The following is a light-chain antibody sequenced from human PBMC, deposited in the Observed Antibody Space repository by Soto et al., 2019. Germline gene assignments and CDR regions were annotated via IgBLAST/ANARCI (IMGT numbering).Light chain of an antibody. V-gene: IGLV1-40*01. CDR2: GNS. J-gene: IGLJ2*01. Sequence: QSVLTQPPSVSGAPGQRVTISCTGSSSNIGAGYDVHWYQQLPGTAPKLLIYGNSNRPSGVPDRFSGSKSGTSASLAITGLQAEDEADYYCQSYDGSLSRVFGGGTKVTVL. CDR3: QSYDGSLSRV. CDR1: SSNIGAGYD.